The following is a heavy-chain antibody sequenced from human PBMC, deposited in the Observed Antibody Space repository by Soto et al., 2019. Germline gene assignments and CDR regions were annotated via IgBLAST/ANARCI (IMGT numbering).Heavy chain of an antibody. J-gene: IGHJ3*02. D-gene: IGHD6-13*01. Sequence: EVQLEESGGDLVQPGGSLRLSCAASGFTLSAYWMTWVRQAPGNGLEWVANINRDGSKKSYLDSVRGRFTISRDNVGNSLYLQMDSLRADDTALYYCARDVSPGSSSWYLDAFDIWGQGTMVTVSS. CDR1: GFTLSAYW. CDR3: ARDVSPGSSSWYLDAFDI. V-gene: IGHV3-7*03. CDR2: INRDGSKK.